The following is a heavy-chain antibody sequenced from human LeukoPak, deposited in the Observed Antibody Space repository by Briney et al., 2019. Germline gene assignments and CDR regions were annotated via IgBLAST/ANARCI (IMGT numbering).Heavy chain of an antibody. CDR2: INPNSGGT. D-gene: IGHD6-13*01. Sequence: ASVKVSCKASGYTFTGYYMHWVRQAPGQGLEWMGWINPNSGGTNYAQKLQGRVTMTTDTSTSTAYMELRSLRSDDTAVYYCARAQAAAVDFDYWGQGTLVTVSS. CDR1: GYTFTGYY. V-gene: IGHV1-2*02. CDR3: ARAQAAAVDFDY. J-gene: IGHJ4*02.